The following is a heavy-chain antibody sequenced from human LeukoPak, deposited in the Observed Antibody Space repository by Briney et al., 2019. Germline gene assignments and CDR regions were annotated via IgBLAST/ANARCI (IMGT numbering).Heavy chain of an antibody. Sequence: GGSLRLSCVASGFTANNNYMSWVRQAPGKGLEWVSVIYSGGSTYYTDSVKGRFTISRDNFKNTLYLQMNSLRADDTAVYYCARGRAGLNCWGQGTLVAVSS. CDR3: ARGRAGLNC. J-gene: IGHJ4*02. CDR2: IYSGGST. CDR1: GFTANNNY. V-gene: IGHV3-53*01. D-gene: IGHD3/OR15-3a*01.